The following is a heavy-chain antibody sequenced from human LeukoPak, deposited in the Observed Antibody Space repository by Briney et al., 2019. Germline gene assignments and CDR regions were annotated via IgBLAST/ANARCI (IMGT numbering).Heavy chain of an antibody. V-gene: IGHV4-59*08. CDR2: IYYSGST. D-gene: IGHD3-10*01. CDR3: ARHGVRGVSIH. CDR1: GGSISSYY. J-gene: IGHJ4*02. Sequence: SETLSLTCTVSGGSISSYYWSWIRQPPGKGLEWIGYIYYSGSTNYNPSLKSRVTISVDTSKNQFSLKLSSVTAADTAVYYCARHGVRGVSIHWGQGTLVTVSS.